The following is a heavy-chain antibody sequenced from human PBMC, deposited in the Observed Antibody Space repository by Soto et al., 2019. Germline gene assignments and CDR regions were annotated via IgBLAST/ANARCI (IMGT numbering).Heavy chain of an antibody. J-gene: IGHJ4*02. CDR3: AKDPWQIVAGTFDY. V-gene: IGHV3-23*01. D-gene: IGHD6-19*01. Sequence: PGGSLRLSCAASGFTFSSYAMSWVRQAPGKGLEWVSAISGSGGSTYYADSVKGRFTISRDNSKNTLYLQMNSLRAEYTAVYYCAKDPWQIVAGTFDYWGQGTLVTVSS. CDR2: ISGSGGST. CDR1: GFTFSSYA.